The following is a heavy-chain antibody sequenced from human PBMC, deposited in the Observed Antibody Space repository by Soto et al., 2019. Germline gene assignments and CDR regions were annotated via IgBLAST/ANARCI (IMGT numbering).Heavy chain of an antibody. CDR1: GGSINSGGYC. J-gene: IGHJ4*02. V-gene: IGHV4-31*03. CDR3: SRGIRV. CDR2: ISYGGST. D-gene: IGHD5-18*01. Sequence: QVQLQESGPGLVKPSQTLSLTCTVSGGSINSGGYCWSWIRQHPGKGLDWIGCISYGGSTSYNPSLKSRVTTSVGTSKNHFSLKLTSVTAADTAVYYCSRGIRVWGQGALITVSS.